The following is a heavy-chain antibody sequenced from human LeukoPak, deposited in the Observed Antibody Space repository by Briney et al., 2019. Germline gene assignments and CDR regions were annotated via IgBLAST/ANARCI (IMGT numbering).Heavy chain of an antibody. J-gene: IGHJ4*02. CDR3: AKGYYYDRFDY. Sequence: GGSLRLSCAAPGFSFSSNWMGWVRQAPGKGLEWVAHIKRDGSQKYYLDSVKGRFTISRDNAKNSLYLQMNSLRVEDTAVYYCAKGYYYDRFDYWGQGTLVTVSS. CDR2: IKRDGSQK. CDR1: GFSFSSNW. D-gene: IGHD3-22*01. V-gene: IGHV3-7*01.